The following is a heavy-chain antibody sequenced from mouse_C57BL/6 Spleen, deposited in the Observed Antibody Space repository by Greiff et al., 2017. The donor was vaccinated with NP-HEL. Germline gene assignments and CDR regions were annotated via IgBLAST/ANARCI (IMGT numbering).Heavy chain of an antibody. J-gene: IGHJ4*01. CDR3: ASIVTTFRRAMDY. V-gene: IGHV1-39*01. CDR1: GYSFTDYN. CDR2: INPNYGTT. D-gene: IGHD2-5*01. Sequence: VQLQQSGPELVKPGASVKISCKASGYSFTDYNMNWVKQSNGRSLEWIGVINPNYGTTSYNQKFKGKATLTVDQSSSTAYMQLNSLTSEDSAVYYCASIVTTFRRAMDYWGQGTSVTVSS.